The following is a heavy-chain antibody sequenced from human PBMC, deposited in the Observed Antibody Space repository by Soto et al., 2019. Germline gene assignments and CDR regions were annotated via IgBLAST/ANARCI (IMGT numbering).Heavy chain of an antibody. V-gene: IGHV2-5*02. CDR1: GFSLSTIGVG. Sequence: QITLKESGPTLVKPTQTLTLTCTFSGFSLSTIGVGVGWIRQPQGKALEWLALIYWDDDKRYRPSLKSKLTITKHTSKTQVVLTMTHINPVDTATYYSARQRYGEFDCWGQVTLVTVSS. CDR3: ARQRYGEFDC. D-gene: IGHD5-18*01. J-gene: IGHJ4*02. CDR2: IYWDDDK.